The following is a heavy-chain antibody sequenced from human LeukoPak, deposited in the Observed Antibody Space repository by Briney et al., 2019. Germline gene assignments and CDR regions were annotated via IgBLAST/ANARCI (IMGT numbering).Heavy chain of an antibody. CDR2: VESGGDT. J-gene: IGHJ6*02. CDR1: GFTXSDYX. D-gene: IGHD3-10*01. Sequence: LXXXXSGFTXSDYXXSWIRXAPGKXXEWVLVVESGGDTSYANSVKGRFTVSRDIFQNTLYLQMNNLRAEDTAVYYCARVGSYYDMDVWGQGTTVTVSS. V-gene: IGHV3-53*01. CDR3: ARVGSYYDMDV.